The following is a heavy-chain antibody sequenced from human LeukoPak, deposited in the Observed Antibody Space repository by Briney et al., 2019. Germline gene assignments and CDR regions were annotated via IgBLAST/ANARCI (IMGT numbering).Heavy chain of an antibody. CDR2: ISAYNGNT. J-gene: IGHJ3*02. Sequence: GASVKVSCKASGYTFTSYGISWVRQAPGQGLEWMGWISAYNGNTNYAQKLQGRVTMTTDTSTSTAYMELRSLRSDDTAVYYCARVRTLTYYYDSSGYGRGAFDIWGQGTMVTVSS. CDR1: GYTFTSYG. V-gene: IGHV1-18*01. D-gene: IGHD3-22*01. CDR3: ARVRTLTYYYDSSGYGRGAFDI.